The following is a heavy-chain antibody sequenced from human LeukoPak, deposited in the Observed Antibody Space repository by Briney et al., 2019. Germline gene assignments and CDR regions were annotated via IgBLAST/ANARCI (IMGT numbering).Heavy chain of an antibody. CDR2: ISYDGSNK. Sequence: GGSLRLSCAASGFTFSSYGMHWVRQAPGKGLGWVAVISYDGSNKYYADSVKGRFTISRDNSKNTLYLQMNSLRAEDTAVYYCAKPQLHSSGWYVFDYWGQGTLVTVSS. J-gene: IGHJ4*02. V-gene: IGHV3-30*18. D-gene: IGHD6-19*01. CDR3: AKPQLHSSGWYVFDY. CDR1: GFTFSSYG.